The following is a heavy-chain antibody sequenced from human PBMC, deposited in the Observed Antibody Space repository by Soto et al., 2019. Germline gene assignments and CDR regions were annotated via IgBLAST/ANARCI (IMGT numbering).Heavy chain of an antibody. CDR1: EGTFNNYA. Sequence: QVQLVQSGAEVKKPGSSVRVSCKTSEGTFNNYAISWVRQAPGQGLEWMGGIIPLFDAVKYAQKFQGRVTITADKSTSTAYMELHTLTSEDTAVYYCARDDALRETSGYFYLDSWGQGTPVTVTS. J-gene: IGHJ4*02. CDR3: ARDDALRETSGYFYLDS. D-gene: IGHD3-22*01. V-gene: IGHV1-69*06. CDR2: IIPLFDAV.